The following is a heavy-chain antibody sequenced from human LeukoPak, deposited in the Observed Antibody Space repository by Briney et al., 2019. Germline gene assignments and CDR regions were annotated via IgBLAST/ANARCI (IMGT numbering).Heavy chain of an antibody. V-gene: IGHV3-23*01. CDR2: ISGRGAAT. CDR1: GFTFSRHA. Sequence: GGSLRLSCAVSGFTFSRHAMTWVRQAPGKGLEWVSGISGRGAATYYADSVKGRFTISRDNFKNILSLQMDSLRAEDTAVYYCAKQLGYCSDGSCYFPYWGQGTLVTVSS. D-gene: IGHD2-15*01. J-gene: IGHJ4*02. CDR3: AKQLGYCSDGSCYFPY.